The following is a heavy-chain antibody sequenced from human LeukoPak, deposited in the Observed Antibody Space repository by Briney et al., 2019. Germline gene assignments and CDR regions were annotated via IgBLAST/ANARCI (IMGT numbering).Heavy chain of an antibody. J-gene: IGHJ3*02. CDR2: IYYSGST. V-gene: IGHV4-39*07. D-gene: IGHD4-17*01. CDR3: ARKATTGPTKAAFDI. CDR1: GGSVSSISYY. Sequence: SGTLSLTCTVSGGSVSSISYYWGWIRQPPGKGLEWIGSIYYSGSTYYNPSLKSRVAISVDTSENQFSLKLSSVTAVDTAVYYCARKATTGPTKAAFDIWGQGTMVTVSS.